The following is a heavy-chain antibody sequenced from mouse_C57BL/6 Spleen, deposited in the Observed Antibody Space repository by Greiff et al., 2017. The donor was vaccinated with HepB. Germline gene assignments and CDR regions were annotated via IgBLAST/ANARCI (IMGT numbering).Heavy chain of an antibody. D-gene: IGHD2-3*01. CDR3: ARNDGYYDLFAY. CDR1: GYTFTSYT. CDR2: INPSSGYT. V-gene: IGHV1-4*01. J-gene: IGHJ3*01. Sequence: VQLQQSGAELARPGASVKMSCKASGYTFTSYTMHWVKQRPGQGLEWIGYINPSSGYTKYNQKFKDKATLTADKSSSTAYMQLRSLTSEDSAVYYCARNDGYYDLFAYWGQGTLVTVSA.